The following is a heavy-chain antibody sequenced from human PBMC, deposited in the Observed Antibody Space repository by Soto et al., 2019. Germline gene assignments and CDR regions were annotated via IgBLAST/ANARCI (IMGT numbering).Heavy chain of an antibody. CDR1: GGSISGSNW. CDR2: IYHSGST. Sequence: QVQLQESGPGLVKPSGTLSLTCAVSGGSISGSNWWSWVRQPPGQGLEWIGEIYHSGSTNYNPSLKSRVTISVDKSKNQFSLKLSSVTAADTAVYYCARALDCGGDCYNHTPIDYWGQGTLVTVSS. CDR3: ARALDCGGDCYNHTPIDY. J-gene: IGHJ4*02. D-gene: IGHD2-21*02. V-gene: IGHV4-4*02.